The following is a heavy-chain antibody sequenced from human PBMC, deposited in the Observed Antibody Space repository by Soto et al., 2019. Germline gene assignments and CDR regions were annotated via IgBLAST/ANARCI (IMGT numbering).Heavy chain of an antibody. V-gene: IGHV3-9*01. CDR1: GFTFDDYA. Sequence: LRLSCAASGFTFDDYAMHWVRQAPGKGLEWVSGISWNSGSIGYADSVKGRFTISRDNAKNSLYLQMNSLRAEDTALYYCAKDIAGIAAPGTYFDDRGKGTLVTVSS. CDR3: AKDIAGIAAPGTYFDD. J-gene: IGHJ4*02. D-gene: IGHD6-13*01. CDR2: ISWNSGSI.